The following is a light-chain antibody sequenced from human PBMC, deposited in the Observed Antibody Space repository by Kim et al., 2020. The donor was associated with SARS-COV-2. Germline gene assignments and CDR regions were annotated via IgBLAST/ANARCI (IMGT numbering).Light chain of an antibody. CDR3: NSRDSSGNHLV. CDR1: SLRRNY. CDR2: GKN. Sequence: AVGQTVRRTCQGDSLRRNYASWYQQKPGQAPVLVIYGKNNRPSGIPDRFSGSSSGNTASLTITGAQAEDEADYYCNSRDSSGNHLVFGGGTKLTVL. J-gene: IGLJ2*01. V-gene: IGLV3-19*01.